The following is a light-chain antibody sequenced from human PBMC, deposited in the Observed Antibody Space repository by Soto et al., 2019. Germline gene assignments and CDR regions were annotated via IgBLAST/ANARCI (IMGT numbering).Light chain of an antibody. CDR2: GAS. Sequence: EIVLTQSPGTLSLSPGERATLSCRASQSVSSSYLAWYQQKPGQAPRLLIYGASSRATGIPDRFSGSGSGTDFTLTISRREPEDFAVYYCQQYGSSPRGTFGRGTKVEIK. CDR1: QSVSSSY. V-gene: IGKV3-20*01. J-gene: IGKJ1*01. CDR3: QQYGSSPRGT.